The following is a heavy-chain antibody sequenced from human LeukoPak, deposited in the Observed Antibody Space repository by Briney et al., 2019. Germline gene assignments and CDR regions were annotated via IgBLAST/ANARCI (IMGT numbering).Heavy chain of an antibody. CDR3: ARDPAGLANFDY. Sequence: GGSLRLSCAASGFTFSSYSMNWVRQAPGKGLEWVSSISTSSSYIYYADSVKGRFTISRDNAKNSLYLQMNSLRAEDTAVYYCARDPAGLANFDYWGQGTLVTVSS. J-gene: IGHJ4*02. CDR2: ISTSSSYI. V-gene: IGHV3-21*01. D-gene: IGHD6-19*01. CDR1: GFTFSSYS.